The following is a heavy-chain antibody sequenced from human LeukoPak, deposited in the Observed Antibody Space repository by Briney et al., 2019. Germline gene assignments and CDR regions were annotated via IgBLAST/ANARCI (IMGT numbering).Heavy chain of an antibody. CDR2: IYYSGIT. Sequence: SETLSLTCTVTGGSISSRNYYWGWIRQPPGKGLEWIGSIYYSGITYYNPSLKSRVTISVDTSKTQFSLKLSSVTAADTAVYYCARVDIVVVPSASFDYWGQGTLVTVSS. CDR1: GGSISSRNYY. D-gene: IGHD2-2*01. J-gene: IGHJ4*02. CDR3: ARVDIVVVPSASFDY. V-gene: IGHV4-39*01.